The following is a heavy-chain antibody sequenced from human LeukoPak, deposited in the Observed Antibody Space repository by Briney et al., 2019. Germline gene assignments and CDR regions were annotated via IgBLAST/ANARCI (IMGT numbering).Heavy chain of an antibody. J-gene: IGHJ4*02. D-gene: IGHD6-13*01. CDR2: ISGSGGST. V-gene: IGHV3-23*01. Sequence: PGGSLRLSCAASGFTFSSYAMSWVRQAPGKGLEWVSAISGSGGSTYYADSVKGRFTISRDNSKNTLYLQMNSLSAEDTAVYYCAKNPKSLYTSSYYYFDYWGQGTLVTVSS. CDR3: AKNPKSLYTSSYYYFDY. CDR1: GFTFSSYA.